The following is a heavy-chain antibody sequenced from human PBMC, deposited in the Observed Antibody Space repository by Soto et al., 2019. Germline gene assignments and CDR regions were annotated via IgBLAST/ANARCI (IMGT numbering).Heavy chain of an antibody. CDR1: GFSFSGYG. J-gene: IGHJ4*02. D-gene: IGHD2-21*02. CDR2: ISYDGTNK. CDR3: AKDWVTLRGPIDY. V-gene: IGHV3-30*18. Sequence: PGGSLRLSCAASGFSFSGYGMHWVRQTPGKGLEWVAVISYDGTNKYYADSVKGRFTISRDNSKNTLYLQMNSLRADDTAVYYCAKDWVTLRGPIDYWGQGTLVTVSS.